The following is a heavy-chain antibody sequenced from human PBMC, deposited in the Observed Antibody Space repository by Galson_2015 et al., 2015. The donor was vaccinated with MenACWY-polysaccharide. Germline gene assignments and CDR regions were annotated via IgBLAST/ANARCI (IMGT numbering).Heavy chain of an antibody. CDR3: AKDASNSWFDS. V-gene: IGHV3-23*01. CDR2: LDGSGTNT. J-gene: IGHJ5*01. CDR1: GFTFSTYG. D-gene: IGHD1-7*01. Sequence: SLRLSCAASGFTFSTYGMGWVRQAPGKGLEWVSTLDGSGTNTYYADSVRGRFTLSRDNSKKMLYLQMNSLRAEDTALYYCAKDASNSWFDSWGQGTLATVSS.